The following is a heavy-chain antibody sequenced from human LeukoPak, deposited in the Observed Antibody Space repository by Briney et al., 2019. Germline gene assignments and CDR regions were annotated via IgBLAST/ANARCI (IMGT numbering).Heavy chain of an antibody. CDR1: GGSFSGYY. V-gene: IGHV4-34*01. CDR2: INHSGSS. J-gene: IGHJ6*02. Sequence: SETLSLTCAVYGGSFSGYYWSWIRQPPGKGLEWMGEINHSGSSNYNPSLKSRVTISVDTSKNQFSLKLSSVTAADTAVYYCARPRMRITMVRGVMRGMDVWGQGTTVTVSS. D-gene: IGHD3-10*01. CDR3: ARPRMRITMVRGVMRGMDV.